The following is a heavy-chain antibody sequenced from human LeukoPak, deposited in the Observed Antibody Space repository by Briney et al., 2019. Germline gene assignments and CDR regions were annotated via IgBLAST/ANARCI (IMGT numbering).Heavy chain of an antibody. CDR3: AKSDSSGYYAIPFFDY. CDR2: IGINGGDT. V-gene: IGHV3-23*01. D-gene: IGHD3-22*01. Sequence: LTGGSLRLSCAASGFTFRSYAINWARQGPGKGLEWVSTIGINGGDTHYADSVKGRFTISRDNSKNTVDLQMNSLRVEDTATYYCAKSDSSGYYAIPFFDYWGQGILVIVSS. J-gene: IGHJ4*02. CDR1: GFTFRSYA.